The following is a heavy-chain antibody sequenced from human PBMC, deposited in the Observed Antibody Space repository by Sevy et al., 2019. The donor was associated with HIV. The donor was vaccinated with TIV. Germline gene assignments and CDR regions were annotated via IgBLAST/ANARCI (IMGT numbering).Heavy chain of an antibody. V-gene: IGHV3-30*18. CDR1: GFTFQTFG. CDR2: ISSDGSNQ. Sequence: GGSLRLSCSAFGFTFQTFGMHWVRQAPGKGPEWLAVISSDGSNQNYADSVKGRFTISRDNSKNLLFLQMNSLIPNDTAFYFCTKESLRGTYIRGDFDHWGQGTLVTVSS. CDR3: TKESLRGTYIRGDFDH. D-gene: IGHD3-10*02. J-gene: IGHJ4*02.